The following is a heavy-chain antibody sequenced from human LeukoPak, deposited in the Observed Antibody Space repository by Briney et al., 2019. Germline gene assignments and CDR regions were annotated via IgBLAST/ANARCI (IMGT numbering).Heavy chain of an antibody. J-gene: IGHJ4*02. V-gene: IGHV3-74*01. D-gene: IGHD6-6*01. CDR3: ARVFEYRTTTIDY. Sequence: GGSLRLSCAASGFPFSSHWMNWVRQVPGKGLVWVSRINSDGSSTSYADSVKGRFSISRDNAKNTLYLQMNSLRAEDTALYYCARVFEYRTTTIDYWGQGALVTVSS. CDR1: GFPFSSHW. CDR2: INSDGSST.